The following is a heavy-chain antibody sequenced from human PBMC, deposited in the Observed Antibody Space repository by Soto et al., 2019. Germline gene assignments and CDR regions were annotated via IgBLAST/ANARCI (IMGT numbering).Heavy chain of an antibody. CDR3: AKGDQWHTGKSYSYGMDV. J-gene: IGHJ6*01. Sequence: SLGLSCTASXLTLSSYALHWLRQAPAKGGKWVEVISYDGSNRYYTESVRGRITISRDNTKNTLHMQMNRMSAEDTALYYCAKGDQWHTGKSYSYGMDVWGQGTPVTVSS. CDR1: XLTLSSYA. V-gene: IGHV3-30-3*01. CDR2: ISYDGSNR. D-gene: IGHD2-8*01.